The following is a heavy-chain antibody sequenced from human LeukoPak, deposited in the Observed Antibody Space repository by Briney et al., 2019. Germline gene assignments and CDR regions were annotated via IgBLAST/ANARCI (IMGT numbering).Heavy chain of an antibody. CDR3: ARHMYDRSGRPFDY. CDR2: IYYSGST. D-gene: IGHD3-22*01. J-gene: IGHJ4*02. CDR1: GGSISSYY. V-gene: IGHV4-59*08. Sequence: SETLSLTCTVSGGSISSYYWSWIRQPPGKGLEWIGYIYYSGSTNYNPSLKSRVTISVDTSMNQFSLKLSSVTAADTAVYYCARHMYDRSGRPFDYWGQGTLVTVSS.